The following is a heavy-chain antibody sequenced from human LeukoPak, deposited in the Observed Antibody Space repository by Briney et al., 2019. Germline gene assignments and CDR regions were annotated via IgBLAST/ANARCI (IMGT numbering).Heavy chain of an antibody. CDR3: ASGFLDDFWSGHF. CDR2: IRQDGSEK. V-gene: IGHV3-7*01. D-gene: IGHD3-3*01. Sequence: TGGSLRLSCAASGFRFSRYWMSWVRQAPGKGLEWVANIRQDGSEKYYVDSVEGRFTISRDNAKNSLYLQMNSLRAEDTAVYYCASGFLDDFWSGHFWGQGTLVTVSS. CDR1: GFRFSRYW. J-gene: IGHJ4*02.